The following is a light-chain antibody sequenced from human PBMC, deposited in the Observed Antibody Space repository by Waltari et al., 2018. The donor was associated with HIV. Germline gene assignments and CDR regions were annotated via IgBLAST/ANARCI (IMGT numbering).Light chain of an antibody. V-gene: IGKV1-6*02. CDR1: QVIGND. CDR2: AAS. CDR3: LQDGSFPLT. Sequence: ASQMTQSPSSLSASVGDRVTITCRASQVIGNDLGWYQQKPGQAPKALIYAASSLQTGIPSRFSGSRSGTDFTLTISSLQTEDSATYYCLQDGSFPLTFGPGTKVDV. J-gene: IGKJ3*01.